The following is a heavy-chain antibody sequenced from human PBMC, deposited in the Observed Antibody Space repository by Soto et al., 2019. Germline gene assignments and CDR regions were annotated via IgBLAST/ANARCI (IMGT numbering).Heavy chain of an antibody. Sequence: GASVKVSCKASGGTFSSYTISWVRQAPGQGLEWMGRIIPILGIANYAQKFQGRVTITADKSTSTAYMELSSLRSEDTAVYYCARQLSGVVVAAAGYFDLWGRGTLVTVSS. CDR3: ARQLSGVVVAAAGYFDL. CDR1: GGTFSSYT. CDR2: IIPILGIA. J-gene: IGHJ2*01. V-gene: IGHV1-69*02. D-gene: IGHD2-15*01.